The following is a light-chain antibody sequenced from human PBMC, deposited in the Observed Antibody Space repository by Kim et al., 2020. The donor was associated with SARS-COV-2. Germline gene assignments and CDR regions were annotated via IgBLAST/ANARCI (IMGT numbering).Light chain of an antibody. CDR2: GGS. CDR3: SSYTSSSTL. V-gene: IGLV2-14*03. CDR1: NSYIGAYKY. J-gene: IGLJ1*01. Sequence: PGQSITISCTGINSYIGAYKYVSWYQQHPGKAPKVLIYGGSRRPAGVSNRFSGSKSDDTASLTISGLQAEDEADYYCSSYTSSSTLFGTGTKVTVL.